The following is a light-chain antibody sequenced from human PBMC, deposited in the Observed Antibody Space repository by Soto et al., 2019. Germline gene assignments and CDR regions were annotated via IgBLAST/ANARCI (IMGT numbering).Light chain of an antibody. J-gene: IGLJ1*01. V-gene: IGLV2-8*01. CDR3: SSYAGSSNV. CDR1: SSDLGGYKY. CDR2: EVN. Sequence: QSVLTQPASVSGSPGQSITISCTGTSSDLGGYKYVSWYQQHPGKAPKLMIFEVNKRPSGVPDRFSGSKSGNTASLTVSGLQAEDEADYYCSSYAGSSNVFGTGTKVTVL.